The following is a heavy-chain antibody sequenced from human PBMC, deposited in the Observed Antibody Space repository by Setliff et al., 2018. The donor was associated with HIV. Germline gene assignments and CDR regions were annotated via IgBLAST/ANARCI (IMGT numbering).Heavy chain of an antibody. Sequence: SETLSLTCAVYGGSFSGYYWSWIRQSPGKGLEWIGEINHSGSTNYNPSLKSRVTISVDTSKNQFSLKLSSVTAADTAVYYCARGGIAVAGTPPIDYFDYWGQGTLVTVSS. V-gene: IGHV4-34*01. J-gene: IGHJ4*02. CDR2: INHSGST. CDR3: ARGGIAVAGTPPIDYFDY. D-gene: IGHD6-19*01. CDR1: GGSFSGYY.